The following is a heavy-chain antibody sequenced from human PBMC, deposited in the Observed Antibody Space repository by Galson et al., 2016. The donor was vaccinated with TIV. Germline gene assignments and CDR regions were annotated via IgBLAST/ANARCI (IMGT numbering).Heavy chain of an antibody. CDR1: GGSISSHGIF. D-gene: IGHD1-7*01. J-gene: IGHJ4*02. Sequence: ETLSLTCTVSGGSISSHGIFWSWIRQPPGKGLEWIGSVYYTGGTYYNPSLRSRVTVSLDTSNNQFFLKLSSVTAADTAVYYCTREIAGTTVHSWGQGALVTVSS. CDR2: VYYTGGT. V-gene: IGHV4-39*07. CDR3: TREIAGTTVHS.